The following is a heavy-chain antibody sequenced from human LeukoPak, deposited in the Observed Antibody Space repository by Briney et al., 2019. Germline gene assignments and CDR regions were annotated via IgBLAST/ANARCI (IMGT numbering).Heavy chain of an antibody. J-gene: IGHJ4*02. Sequence: GGSLRLSCAASGFTFSSYAMHWVRQAPGKGLEWVAVISYDGSNKYYADSVKGRFTISRDNSKNTLYLQMNSLRAEDTAVYYCARIAAAVYWGQGTLVTVSS. CDR3: ARIAAAVY. CDR2: ISYDGSNK. D-gene: IGHD6-13*01. CDR1: GFTFSSYA. V-gene: IGHV3-30-3*01.